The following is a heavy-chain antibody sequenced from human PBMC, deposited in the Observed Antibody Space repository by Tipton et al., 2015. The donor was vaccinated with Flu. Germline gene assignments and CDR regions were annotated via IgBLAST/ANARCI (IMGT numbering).Heavy chain of an antibody. Sequence: SLRLSCAASGFTFSSYGMHWVHQAPGTGLEWVAVISFDGSNNYCADSVKGRFTISRDNSKKTLYLQMNSLRAEDTAVYYCAKSTGSYTTPADFWGQGTLVTVSS. D-gene: IGHD1-26*01. V-gene: IGHV3-30*18. CDR2: ISFDGSNN. CDR3: AKSTGSYTTPADF. J-gene: IGHJ4*02. CDR1: GFTFSSYG.